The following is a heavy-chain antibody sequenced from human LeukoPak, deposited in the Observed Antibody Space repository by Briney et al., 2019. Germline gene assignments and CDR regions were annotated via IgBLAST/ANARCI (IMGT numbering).Heavy chain of an antibody. CDR2: ISHDGTNK. J-gene: IGHJ4*02. D-gene: IGHD2-21*02. V-gene: IGHV3-30*18. Sequence: PGRSLRLSCAASGFTFSSCGMHWVRQAPGKGLECVAIISHDGTNKYYADSVKGRFTISRDNSKNTLYLQMNSLRAEDTAVYYCAKDRGDYRVRCFFDYWGQGTLVTVSS. CDR1: GFTFSSCG. CDR3: AKDRGDYRVRCFFDY.